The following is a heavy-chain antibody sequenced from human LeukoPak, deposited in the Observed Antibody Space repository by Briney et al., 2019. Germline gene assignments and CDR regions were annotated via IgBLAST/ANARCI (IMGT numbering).Heavy chain of an antibody. CDR2: ISGSGSSI. Sequence: GGSLRLSCVASEFTFSAYGMSWVRQAPGTGLEWVSSISGSGSSIHYKESVRGRFTISRDNSRNSIYLQMNSLRAEDTAVYYCAKGLSMTSMGIDSWGQGTLVTVSS. D-gene: IGHD2/OR15-2a*01. J-gene: IGHJ4*02. V-gene: IGHV3-21*04. CDR1: EFTFSAYG. CDR3: AKGLSMTSMGIDS.